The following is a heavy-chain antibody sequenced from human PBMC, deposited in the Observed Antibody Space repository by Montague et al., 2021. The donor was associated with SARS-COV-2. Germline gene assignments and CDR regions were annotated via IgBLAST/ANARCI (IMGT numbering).Heavy chain of an antibody. V-gene: IGHV4-61*02. J-gene: IGHJ6*02. CDR3: ARSPYRTTYLNGMDV. CDR1: GGSISSGSYY. D-gene: IGHD1-14*01. CDR2: IYTSGST. Sequence: TLSLTCTVSGGSISSGSYYWSWIRQPAGKGLEWIGRIYTSGSTNYNPSLKGRVTISVDTSKNQFSLKLSSVTAADTAMYFCARSPYRTTYLNGMDVWGQGTTVTVSS.